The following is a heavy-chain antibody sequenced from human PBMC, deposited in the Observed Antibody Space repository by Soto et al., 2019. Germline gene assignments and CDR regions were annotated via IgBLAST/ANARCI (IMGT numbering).Heavy chain of an antibody. CDR3: ATTPYSDAFDI. CDR2: IYPGHSDT. CDR1: GYSFTSYW. D-gene: IGHD2-15*01. V-gene: IGHV5-51*01. Sequence: EVQLVQSGAGVKKPGESLKSSCTGSGYSFTSYWIGWVRQMPGKGLEWMGIIYPGHSDTRYSPYFQGQVTISADKSLSTAYLQWSSLKASDTAMYDCATTPYSDAFDIWGQGTLVTVSS. J-gene: IGHJ3*02.